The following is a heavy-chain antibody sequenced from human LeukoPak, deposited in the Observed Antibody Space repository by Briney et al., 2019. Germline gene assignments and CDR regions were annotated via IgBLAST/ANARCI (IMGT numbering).Heavy chain of an antibody. J-gene: IGHJ4*02. CDR1: GGSISTYY. Sequence: MPSETLSLTCTVSGGSISTYYWSWIRQPAGKGLEWIGRIYTSGSTNYNPSLKGRVTMSVDTSKNQFSPKLSSVTATDTAVYYCARDRTVAGDYYFDYWGQGTLVTVSS. D-gene: IGHD6-19*01. CDR3: ARDRTVAGDYYFDY. CDR2: IYTSGST. V-gene: IGHV4-4*07.